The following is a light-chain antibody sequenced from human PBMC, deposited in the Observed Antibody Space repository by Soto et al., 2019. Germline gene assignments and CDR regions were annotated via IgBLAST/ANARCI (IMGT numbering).Light chain of an antibody. CDR2: DAS. V-gene: IGKV3-11*01. CDR3: QQRSNWAPT. Sequence: EIVLTQSPTTVSLSPGERATLSCRASQSVDAYLAWYQQRPGQAPRLLIFDASNRATGIPTRFSGRGFGTDFTLTISSLEPEDFAIYYCQQRSNWAPTFGQGTKVEIK. CDR1: QSVDAY. J-gene: IGKJ1*01.